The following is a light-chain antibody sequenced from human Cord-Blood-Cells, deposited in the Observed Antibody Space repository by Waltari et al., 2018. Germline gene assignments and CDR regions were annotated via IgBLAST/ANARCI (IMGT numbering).Light chain of an antibody. V-gene: IGLV2-23*01. CDR3: CSYAGSSTWV. CDR2: EGS. J-gene: IGLJ3*02. CDR1: SSDVGSYKL. Sequence: QSALTQPASVSGSPGQSITISCTGTSSDVGSYKLVSWYHQHPGKAPKLLIYEGSKRPSGVSNRFSGSKSGNTASLTISGLQAEDEADYYCCSYAGSSTWVFGGGTKLTVL.